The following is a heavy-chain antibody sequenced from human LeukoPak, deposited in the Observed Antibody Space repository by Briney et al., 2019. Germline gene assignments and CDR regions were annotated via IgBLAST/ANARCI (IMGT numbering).Heavy chain of an antibody. CDR3: AKVYSSGWYEDY. D-gene: IGHD6-19*01. CDR1: GFTFSSYA. CDR2: ISGSGGST. V-gene: IGHV3-23*01. J-gene: IGHJ4*02. Sequence: QAGGSLRLSCAASGFTFSSYATSWVRQAPGKGLEWVPAISGSGGSTYYADSVKGRFTISRDNSKNTLYLQMNSLRAEDTAVYYCAKVYSSGWYEDYWGQGTLVTVSS.